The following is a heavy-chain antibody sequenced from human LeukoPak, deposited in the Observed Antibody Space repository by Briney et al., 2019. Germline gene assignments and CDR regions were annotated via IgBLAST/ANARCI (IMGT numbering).Heavy chain of an antibody. Sequence: GGSLRLSCGASGFTFEKYVMNWVRQAPGRGLEWLATIYGSGVSISYAGSVKGRFTISRDNANNTLYLQVNSLRAEDTAMYFCAKDLGWELPAEAYWGQGILVTVSS. J-gene: IGHJ4*02. V-gene: IGHV3-23*01. CDR3: AKDLGWELPAEAY. D-gene: IGHD1-26*01. CDR1: GFTFEKYV. CDR2: IYGSGVSI.